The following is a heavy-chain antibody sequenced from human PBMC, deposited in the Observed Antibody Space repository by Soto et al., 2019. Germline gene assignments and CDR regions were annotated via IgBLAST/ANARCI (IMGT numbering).Heavy chain of an antibody. CDR1: GFSLSSTEEG. J-gene: IGHJ4*02. CDR2: IYWDDDK. Sequence: QITLKESGPTLVKPTQTLTLTCTFSGFSLSSTEEGVGWLRQPPGKAPEWLAIIYWDDDKRYSPSLKTRLTTTTDTSKKQVVITMNTVDPVDTATYFCAHASCSGADCYPNPHFDFCGEGTLVTVTS. D-gene: IGHD2-21*02. CDR3: AHASCSGADCYPNPHFDF. V-gene: IGHV2-5*02.